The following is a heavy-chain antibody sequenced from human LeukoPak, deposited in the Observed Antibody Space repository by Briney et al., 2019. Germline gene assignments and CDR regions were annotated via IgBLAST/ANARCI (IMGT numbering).Heavy chain of an antibody. CDR1: GYSISSGYY. CDR2: IYHSGST. V-gene: IGHV4-38-2*02. J-gene: IGHJ5*02. CDR3: ARGSYDFWSGYYHRSWFDP. Sequence: SSETLSLTCTVSGYSISSGYYWGWIRQPPGKGLEWIGYIYHSGSTYYNPSLKSRVTISVDTSKNQFSLKLSSVTAADTAVYYCARGSYDFWSGYYHRSWFDPWGQGTLVTVSS. D-gene: IGHD3-3*01.